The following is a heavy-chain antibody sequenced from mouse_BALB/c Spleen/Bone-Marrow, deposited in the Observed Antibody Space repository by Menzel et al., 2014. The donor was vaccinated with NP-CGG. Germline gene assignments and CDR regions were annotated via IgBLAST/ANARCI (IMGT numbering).Heavy chain of an antibody. V-gene: IGHV1-69*02. CDR1: GYTFTNYW. CDR3: AKGCDCFGY. Sequence: VQLQQSGAELVRPGALVKLSCKAFGYTFTNYWINWGKKRPGQGLEGIGNIYPFDSYINYNQKSKEKATLTVDKSSRTPFMQIDSPASEDSAVYYFAKGCDCFGYWGQDTPLTVSS. CDR2: IYPFDSYI. J-gene: IGHJ2*01.